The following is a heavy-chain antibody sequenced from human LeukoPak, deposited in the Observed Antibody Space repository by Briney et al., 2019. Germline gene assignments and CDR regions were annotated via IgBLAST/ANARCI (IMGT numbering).Heavy chain of an antibody. J-gene: IGHJ6*03. D-gene: IGHD6-13*01. CDR2: INSDGSST. V-gene: IGHV3-74*01. CDR3: ARSAAAGFSYYSYYLDV. CDR1: GFTFSSYG. Sequence: GGSLRLSCAASGFTFSSYGMSWVRQAPGKGLVWVSRINSDGSSTTHADSVKGRFTISRDNAKNTLYLQMNSLRAEDTAVYYCARSAAAGFSYYSYYLDVWGKGTTVTIFS.